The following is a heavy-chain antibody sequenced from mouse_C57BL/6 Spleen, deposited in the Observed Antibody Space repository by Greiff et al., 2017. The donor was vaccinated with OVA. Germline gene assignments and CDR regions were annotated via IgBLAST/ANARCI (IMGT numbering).Heavy chain of an antibody. V-gene: IGHV1-55*01. CDR3: ASEGWLLRGVDY. Sequence: QVQLKQSGAELVKPGASVKMSCKASGYTFTSYWITWVKQRPGQGLEWIGDIYPGSGSTNYNEKFKSKATLTVDTSSSTAYMQLSSLTSEDSAVYYCASEGWLLRGVDYWGQGTTLTVSS. CDR2: IYPGSGST. CDR1: GYTFTSYW. J-gene: IGHJ2*01. D-gene: IGHD2-3*01.